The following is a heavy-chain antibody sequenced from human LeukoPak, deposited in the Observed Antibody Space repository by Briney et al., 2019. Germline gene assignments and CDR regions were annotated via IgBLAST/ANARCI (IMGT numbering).Heavy chain of an antibody. Sequence: PSETLSLTCTVSGGSISSYYWSWIRQPPGKGLEWIGYIYYSGSTNYNPSLKSRVTISVDTSKNQFSLKLSSVTAADTAVYYCARDNIGGFDYWGQGTLVTVSS. V-gene: IGHV4-59*01. CDR2: IYYSGST. D-gene: IGHD2/OR15-2a*01. J-gene: IGHJ4*02. CDR1: GGSISSYY. CDR3: ARDNIGGFDY.